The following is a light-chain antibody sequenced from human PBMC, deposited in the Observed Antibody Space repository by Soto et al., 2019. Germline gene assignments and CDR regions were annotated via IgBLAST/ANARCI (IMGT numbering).Light chain of an antibody. V-gene: IGLV1-40*01. CDR2: TNT. Sequence: QSALTQPPAVSGAPGQRVTISCTWGISNFGAGYDVHWYQQLPGTAPKLLIYTNTNRPSGVPDRFSGSKSGTSASLAITGLQAEDEADYYCQSYDSSLSRYVFGAGTKVTVL. CDR1: ISNFGAGYD. CDR3: QSYDSSLSRYV. J-gene: IGLJ1*01.